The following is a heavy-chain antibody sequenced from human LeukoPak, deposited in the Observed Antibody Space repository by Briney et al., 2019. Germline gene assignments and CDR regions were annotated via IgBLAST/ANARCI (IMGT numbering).Heavy chain of an antibody. CDR2: INHSGST. V-gene: IGHV4-34*01. Sequence: SETLSLTCAVYGGSFSGYYWSWIRQPPGKGLEWIGEINHSGSTNYNPSLKSRVTISVDTSKNQFSLKLSSVTAADTAVYYCAGRGNLRYSSGWYLGSWFDPWGQGTLVTVSS. J-gene: IGHJ5*02. CDR1: GGSFSGYY. D-gene: IGHD6-19*01. CDR3: AGRGNLRYSSGWYLGSWFDP.